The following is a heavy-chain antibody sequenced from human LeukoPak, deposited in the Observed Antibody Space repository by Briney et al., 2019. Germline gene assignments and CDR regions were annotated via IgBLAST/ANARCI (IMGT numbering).Heavy chain of an antibody. CDR1: GGSISDSNYY. CDR3: ARQSTIAAARIDP. V-gene: IGHV4-39*01. J-gene: IGHJ5*02. CDR2: IYYSGSA. D-gene: IGHD6-25*01. Sequence: SETLSLTCTVSGGSISDSNYYWGWIRQPPGRGLEWIANIYYSGSAYYSPSLKSRVTVSIDTSKNQFSLKLNSVAAADTAVYYCARQSTIAAARIDPWGQGTLVTVSS.